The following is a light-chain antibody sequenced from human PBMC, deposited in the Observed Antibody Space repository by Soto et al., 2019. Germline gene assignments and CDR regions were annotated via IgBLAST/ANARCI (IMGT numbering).Light chain of an antibody. CDR3: AAWDDSLNGAV. CDR1: RSNIGTNL. CDR2: SNN. J-gene: IGLJ7*01. Sequence: QSVLTQPPSASGTPGQRVTISCSGSRSNIGTNLVNWYQQLPGTAPKLLVYSNNQRPSGVPDRFSGSQSGTSASLAISGLQSEDEADYYCAAWDDSLNGAVFGGGTQLTVL. V-gene: IGLV1-44*01.